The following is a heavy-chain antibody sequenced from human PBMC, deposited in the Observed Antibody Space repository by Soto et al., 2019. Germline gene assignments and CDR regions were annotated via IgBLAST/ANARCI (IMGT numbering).Heavy chain of an antibody. CDR2: IISSGGRK. CDR1: GFTFSSYA. V-gene: IGHV3-23*01. D-gene: IGHD4-17*01. CDR3: AKDTRYADYVRWFDS. J-gene: IGHJ5*01. Sequence: GGSLRLSCTASGFTFSSYAMPWVRQAPGRGLEGVSGIISSGGRKYYADSGKGRFTSSRDNSKSTLYLQMNSLRAEDTAVYYCAKDTRYADYVRWFDSWGQGTLVTVSS.